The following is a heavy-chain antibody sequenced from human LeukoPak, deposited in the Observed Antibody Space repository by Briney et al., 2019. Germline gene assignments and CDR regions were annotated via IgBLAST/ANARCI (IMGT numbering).Heavy chain of an antibody. CDR2: IYSGGST. V-gene: IGHV3-66*01. CDR3: ARDFVRDGYNY. CDR1: GFTVSSNY. Sequence: GGSLRLSCAASGFTVSSNYMSWVRQAPGKGLEWVSVIYSGGSTYYADSVKGRFTISRDNSKNTLYLQMNSLRAEDTAVYYCARDFVRDGYNYWGQGTLVTVSS. J-gene: IGHJ4*02. D-gene: IGHD5-24*01.